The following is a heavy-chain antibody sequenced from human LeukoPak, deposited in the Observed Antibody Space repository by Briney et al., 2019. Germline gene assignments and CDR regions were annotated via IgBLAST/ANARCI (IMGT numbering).Heavy chain of an antibody. V-gene: IGHV1-18*01. CDR2: ISAYNGNT. CDR3: ARSPGIAVAGPRNYYYYMDV. D-gene: IGHD6-19*01. J-gene: IGHJ6*03. CDR1: GYTFTSYG. Sequence: ASVKVSCKASGYTFTSYGISWVRQAPGQGLEWMGWISAYNGNTNYAQKLQGGVTMTTDTSTSTAYMELRSLRSDDTAVYYCARSPGIAVAGPRNYYYYMDVWGKGTTVTISS.